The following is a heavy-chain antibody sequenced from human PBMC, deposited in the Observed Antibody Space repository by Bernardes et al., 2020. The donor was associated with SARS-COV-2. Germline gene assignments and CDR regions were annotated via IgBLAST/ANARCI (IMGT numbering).Heavy chain of an antibody. D-gene: IGHD6-19*01. Sequence: SETLSLTCAVYGGSFSGYYWSWIRQPPGKGLEWIGEINHSGSTNYNPSLKSRVTISVDTSKNQFSLKLSSVTAADTAVYYCARTSSGWSNYYYYGMDVWGQGTTVTVSS. CDR3: ARTSSGWSNYYYYGMDV. CDR1: GGSFSGYY. J-gene: IGHJ6*02. V-gene: IGHV4-34*01. CDR2: INHSGST.